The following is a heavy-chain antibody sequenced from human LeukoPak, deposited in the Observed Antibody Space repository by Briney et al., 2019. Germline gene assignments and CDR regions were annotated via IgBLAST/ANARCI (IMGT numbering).Heavy chain of an antibody. D-gene: IGHD6-19*01. J-gene: IGHJ4*02. Sequence: PGGSLRLSCAASGFTFSSFAMSWVRQAPGKGLDWVSAISGSGSSTSYADSVKGRFTISRDNSKNTLFLQMNSLRAEDTAVYYCVRSSGWPDYWGQGTLVTVSS. V-gene: IGHV3-23*01. CDR1: GFTFSSFA. CDR2: ISGSGSST. CDR3: VRSSGWPDY.